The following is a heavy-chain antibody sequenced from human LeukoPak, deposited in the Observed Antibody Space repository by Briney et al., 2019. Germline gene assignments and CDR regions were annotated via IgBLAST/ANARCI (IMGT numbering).Heavy chain of an antibody. CDR1: GFTFSSYS. CDR3: ARDPPYSSSTYAFDI. D-gene: IGHD6-6*01. V-gene: IGHV3-48*01. CDR2: ISSSSSTI. J-gene: IGHJ3*02. Sequence: GGSLRLSCAASGFTFSSYSMNWVRQAPGKGLEWVSYISSSSSTIYYADSVKGRFTISRDNAKNSLYLQMNSLRAEDTAVYYCARDPPYSSSTYAFDIWGQGTMVTVSS.